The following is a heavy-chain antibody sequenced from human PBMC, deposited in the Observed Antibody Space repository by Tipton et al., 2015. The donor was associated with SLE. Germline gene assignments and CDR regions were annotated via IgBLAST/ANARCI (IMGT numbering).Heavy chain of an antibody. J-gene: IGHJ6*02. CDR2: ISYDGSNK. Sequence: SLRLSCAASGFTFSSYGMHWVRQAPGKGLEWVAVISYDGSNKYYADSVKGRFTISRDNSKNTLYLQMNSLRAEDTAVYYCAKGREGDFYYYGMDVWGQGTTVTVSS. CDR3: AKGREGDFYYYGMDV. D-gene: IGHD3-16*01. CDR1: GFTFSSYG. V-gene: IGHV3-30*18.